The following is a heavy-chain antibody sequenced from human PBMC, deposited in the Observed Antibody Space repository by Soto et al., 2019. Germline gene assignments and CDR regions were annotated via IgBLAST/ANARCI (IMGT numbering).Heavy chain of an antibody. CDR1: GGSVSSGSYY. CDR2: IYYSGST. J-gene: IGHJ6*02. CDR3: ARHADDSSSMDV. V-gene: IGHV4-61*01. D-gene: IGHD3-22*01. Sequence: SETLSLTCTVSGGSVSSGSYYWSWIRQPPGKGLEWIGYIYYSGSTNYNPSLKSRVTISVDTSKNQFSLKLSSVTAADTAVYYCARHADDSSSMDVWGQGPMGTVSS.